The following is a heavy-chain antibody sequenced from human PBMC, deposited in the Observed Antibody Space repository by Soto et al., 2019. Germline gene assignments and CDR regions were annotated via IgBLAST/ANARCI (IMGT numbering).Heavy chain of an antibody. Sequence: GGSLTLSCAVSGFTFSAYWMNWVRQAPGKGLVWVSRINNDGSSTNYADSVKGRFTISRDNTKNTLYLQMNSLRAEDTAVYYCAFVGTTGKVYWGQGTLVTVSS. CDR1: GFTFSAYW. V-gene: IGHV3-74*01. CDR2: INNDGSST. D-gene: IGHD1-26*01. J-gene: IGHJ4*01. CDR3: AFVGTTGKVY.